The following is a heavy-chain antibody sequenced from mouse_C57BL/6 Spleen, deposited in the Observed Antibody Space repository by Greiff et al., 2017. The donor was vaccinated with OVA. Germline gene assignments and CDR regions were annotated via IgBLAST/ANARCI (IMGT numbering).Heavy chain of an antibody. CDR1: GYTFTSYW. CDR3: ARSLYDYDGEWFAY. D-gene: IGHD2-4*01. V-gene: IGHV1-69*01. J-gene: IGHJ3*01. CDR2: IDPSDSYT. Sequence: VKLQQPGAELVMPGASVKLSCKASGYTFTSYWMHWVKQRPGQGLEWIGEIDPSDSYTNYNQKFKGKSTLTVDKSSSTAYMQLSSLTSEDSAVYYCARSLYDYDGEWFAYWGQGTLVTVSA.